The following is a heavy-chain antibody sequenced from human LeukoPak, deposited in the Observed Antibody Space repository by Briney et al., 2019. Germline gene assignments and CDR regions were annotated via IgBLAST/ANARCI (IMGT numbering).Heavy chain of an antibody. CDR2: PGDPDT. Sequence: PGDPDTRYSPSFQGQVTISADKSISTAYLQWTSLKASDTAIYYCARLPQWGVTGSWFDPWGQGTLVTVSS. J-gene: IGHJ5*02. CDR3: ARLPQWGVTGSWFDP. V-gene: IGHV5-51*01. D-gene: IGHD2-21*02.